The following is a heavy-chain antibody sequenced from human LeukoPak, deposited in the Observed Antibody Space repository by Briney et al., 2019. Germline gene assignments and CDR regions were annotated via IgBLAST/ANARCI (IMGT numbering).Heavy chain of an antibody. D-gene: IGHD2-15*01. CDR2: IYPEDSDT. J-gene: IGHJ5*02. CDR3: AALQTASDPVDP. V-gene: IGHV5-51*01. Sequence: GESLKISCKGSGYSFTNYWIGWVRQMPGKGLEWIGIIYPEDSDTKYSPSFQGQVTISVDKSISTTYLQWSNLKASHTAMYFCAALQTASDPVDPWGQGTLVTVSS. CDR1: GYSFTNYW.